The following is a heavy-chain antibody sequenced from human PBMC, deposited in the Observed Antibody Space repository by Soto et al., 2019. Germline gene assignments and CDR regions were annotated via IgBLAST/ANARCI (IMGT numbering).Heavy chain of an antibody. CDR2: IYYIGTT. CDR3: ARSRSGSWYYFDH. V-gene: IGHV4-39*02. D-gene: IGHD6-13*01. CDR1: GGSISSSLYY. J-gene: IGHJ4*02. Sequence: QLQLQESGPGLVKPSETLSLTCTVSGGSISSSLYYWGWIRQPPGKGLEWIGSIYYIGTTYYNPSLKIRVTISVDTSKNHFSLRLSSVTAADPAVYYCARSRSGSWYYFDHWGQGTLVTVSS.